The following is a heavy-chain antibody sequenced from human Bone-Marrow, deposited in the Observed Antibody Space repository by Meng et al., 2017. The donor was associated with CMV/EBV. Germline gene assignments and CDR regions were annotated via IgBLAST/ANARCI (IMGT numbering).Heavy chain of an antibody. D-gene: IGHD3-9*01. J-gene: IGHJ6*02. CDR3: ARDERLAIFPPEGMDV. V-gene: IGHV1-18*01. CDR2: ISAYNGNT. Sequence: ASVKVSCKASGYTFTSYGISWVRQAPGQGLEWMGGISAYNGNTNYAQKLQGRVTMTTDTSTSTAYMELRSLRSDDTAVYYCARDERLAIFPPEGMDVWGQGTTVTVSS. CDR1: GYTFTSYG.